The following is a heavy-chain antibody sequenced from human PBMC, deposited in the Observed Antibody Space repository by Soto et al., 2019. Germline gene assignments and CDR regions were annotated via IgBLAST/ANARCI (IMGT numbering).Heavy chain of an antibody. CDR3: ARVRSSGREFDY. D-gene: IGHD6-25*01. Sequence: QVQLVQSGAEMKRPGASVILSCKASGYIFTTYSIHWVRQTAGQGLEWMAKVDPRDGSTGYAQKFRGRVSMAWDTSTGTVSMEVSSLTSFDTATYYCARVRSSGREFDYWGQGTQVTVSS. CDR1: GYIFTTYS. J-gene: IGHJ4*02. V-gene: IGHV1-46*01. CDR2: VDPRDGST.